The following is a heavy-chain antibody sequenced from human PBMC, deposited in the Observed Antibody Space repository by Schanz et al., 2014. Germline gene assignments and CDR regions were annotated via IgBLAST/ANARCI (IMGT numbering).Heavy chain of an antibody. CDR2: IWYDGSKK. CDR3: VGDQDWFDP. Sequence: QVQLVESGGGVVQPGRSLRLSCAASGFNISSYGMHWVRQAPGKGLEWVAVIWYDGSKKYYADSVKGRFAISRDSSKNTLDLQMNSLRAEGTAVYYCVGDQDWFDPWGQGTLVTVSS. J-gene: IGHJ5*02. V-gene: IGHV3-33*01. CDR1: GFNISSYG.